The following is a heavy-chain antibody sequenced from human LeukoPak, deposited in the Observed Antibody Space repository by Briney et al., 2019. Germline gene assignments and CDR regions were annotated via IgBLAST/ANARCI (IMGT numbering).Heavy chain of an antibody. CDR3: VSFYETY. V-gene: IGHV3-74*01. Sequence: GGSLRLSCAASGNYWMHWVRQAPGKGLVWVSHINSDGSWTSYADSVKGRFTISKDNAKNTVYSQMNSLRAEDTAVYYCVSFYETYWGRGTLVTVSS. D-gene: IGHD2/OR15-2a*01. CDR2: INSDGSWT. J-gene: IGHJ4*02. CDR1: GNYW.